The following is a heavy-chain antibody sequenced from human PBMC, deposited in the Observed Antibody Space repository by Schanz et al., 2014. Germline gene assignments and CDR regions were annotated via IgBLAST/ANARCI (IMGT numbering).Heavy chain of an antibody. CDR2: TTHSGST. J-gene: IGHJ4*01. Sequence: QLHQWGAGLLKPSETLSLTCAVSGGSFSAYYWSWIRQPPGEGLEWIGETTHSGSTNYNPSLKSRVTIAMDTSKNQFPLKLSSVTAADTAVYYCARGEWSTSQFDYWGHGTLVTVSS. V-gene: IGHV4-34*01. CDR3: ARGEWSTSQFDY. CDR1: GGSFSAYY. D-gene: IGHD2-2*01.